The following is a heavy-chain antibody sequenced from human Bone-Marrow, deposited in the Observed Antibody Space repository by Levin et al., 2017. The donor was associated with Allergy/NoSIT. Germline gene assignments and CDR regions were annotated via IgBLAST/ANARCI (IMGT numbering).Heavy chain of an antibody. V-gene: IGHV4-59*01. CDR3: ARDSTAATNNWYWFDP. CDR1: GDSISAYS. D-gene: IGHD1-1*01. CDR2: LYYSGSA. Sequence: PSETLSLTCSVSGDSISAYSWSWIRQSPGKGLEWIGYLYYSGSATYNPSLKSRVAISVDMSRNQLSLKMTSVTAADTAVYYCARDSTAATNNWYWFDPWGQGILVIVSS. J-gene: IGHJ5*02.